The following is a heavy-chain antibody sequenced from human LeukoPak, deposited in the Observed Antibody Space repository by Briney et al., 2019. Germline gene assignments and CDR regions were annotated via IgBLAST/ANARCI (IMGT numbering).Heavy chain of an antibody. CDR1: GFTFSSYA. J-gene: IGHJ4*02. V-gene: IGHV3-30-3*01. Sequence: PGGSLRLSCAASGFTFSSYAMHWVRQAPGKGLEWVAVISYDGSNKYYADSVKGRFTISRDNSKNTLYLQMNSLSAEDTAVYYCARDPDYYDSSGPSYFDYWGQGTLVTVSS. CDR3: ARDPDYYDSSGPSYFDY. CDR2: ISYDGSNK. D-gene: IGHD3-22*01.